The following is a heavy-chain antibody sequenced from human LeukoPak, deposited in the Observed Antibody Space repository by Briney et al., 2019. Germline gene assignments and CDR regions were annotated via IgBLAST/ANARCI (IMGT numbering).Heavy chain of an antibody. D-gene: IGHD1-26*01. CDR1: GGSISSYY. CDR3: ARGGFIMGATPHDTFDI. CDR2: FYYSGST. J-gene: IGHJ3*02. Sequence: ASETLSLTCTVSGGSISSYYWSWIRQPPGKGPEWIGFFYYSGSTNYNPSLKSRVSLSVDTSKNQLSLNLSSVTAADTAVYYCARGGFIMGATPHDTFDIWGQGTMVTVSS. V-gene: IGHV4-59*01.